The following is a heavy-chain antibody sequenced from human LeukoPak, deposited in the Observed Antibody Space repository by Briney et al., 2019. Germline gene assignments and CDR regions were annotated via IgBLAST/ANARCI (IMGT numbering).Heavy chain of an antibody. J-gene: IGHJ4*02. CDR1: GYTLTELS. CDR2: FDPEDGET. V-gene: IGHV1-24*01. D-gene: IGHD3-22*01. Sequence: ASVTVSCKVSGYTLTELSMHWVRQAPGKGLEWMGGFDPEDGETIYAQKFQGRVTMTEDTSTDTAYMELSSLRSEDTAVYYCATYYYDSSGEGFIDYWGQGTLVTVSS. CDR3: ATYYYDSSGEGFIDY.